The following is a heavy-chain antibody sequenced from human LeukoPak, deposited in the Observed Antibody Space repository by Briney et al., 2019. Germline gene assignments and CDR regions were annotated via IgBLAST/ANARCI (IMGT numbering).Heavy chain of an antibody. Sequence: GGSLRLSCAASGFTFSSYSMNWVRQAPGKGLEWVSSISSSSSYIYYADSVKGRFNISRDNAKNSLYLQMNSLRAEDTAVYYCARAQPSSTKYCSSTSCYGFVYWGQGTLVTVSS. J-gene: IGHJ4*02. CDR3: ARAQPSSTKYCSSTSCYGFVY. V-gene: IGHV3-21*01. CDR1: GFTFSSYS. CDR2: ISSSSSYI. D-gene: IGHD2-2*01.